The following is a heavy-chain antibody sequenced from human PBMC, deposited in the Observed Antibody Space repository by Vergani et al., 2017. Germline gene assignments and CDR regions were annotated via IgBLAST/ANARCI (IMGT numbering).Heavy chain of an antibody. CDR2: IYYSGST. J-gene: IGHJ5*02. V-gene: IGHV4-59*01. CDR3: ARLXYDFWSGRGDWFDP. Sequence: QLQESGPGLVKPSATLSLTCSVSGASISSYYWSWIRQPPGKGLEWIGYIYYSGSTNYNPSLKSRVTISVDTSKNQFSLKLSSVTAADTAVYYCARLXYDFWSGRGDWFDPWGQGTLVTVSS. CDR1: GASISSYY. D-gene: IGHD3-3*01.